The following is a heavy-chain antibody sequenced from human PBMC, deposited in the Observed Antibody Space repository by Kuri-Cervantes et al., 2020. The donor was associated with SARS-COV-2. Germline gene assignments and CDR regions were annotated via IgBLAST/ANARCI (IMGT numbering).Heavy chain of an antibody. CDR2: IIPILGIA. CDR3: SACGSTDCYNYYYYGLDV. J-gene: IGHJ6*02. CDR1: GGTFSSYA. D-gene: IGHD2-2*01. Sequence: SVKVTFKASGGTFSSYAISWVRQAPGQGLEWMGRIIPILGIANYAQKFQGRVTITADKSTSTAYMELSSLRSEDTAVYYCSACGSTDCYNYYYYGLDVWAKGPRSPSP. V-gene: IGHV1-69*04.